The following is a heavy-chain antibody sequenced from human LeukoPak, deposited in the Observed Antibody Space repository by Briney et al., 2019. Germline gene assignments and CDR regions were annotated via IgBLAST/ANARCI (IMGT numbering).Heavy chain of an antibody. CDR1: GGSISSYY. CDR2: IYYSGST. D-gene: IGHD3-16*02. Sequence: PSETLSLTCTVSGGSISSYYWSWVRQPPGKGLEWIGYIYYSGSTNYNPSLKSRVTISVDTSKNQFCLKLSSVTGADTAVYDCARAVRPSSSDYVWGSDRDRAMYYGMDVWGKGTTVTVSS. V-gene: IGHV4-59*01. J-gene: IGHJ6*01. CDR3: ARAVRPSSSDYVWGSDRDRAMYYGMDV.